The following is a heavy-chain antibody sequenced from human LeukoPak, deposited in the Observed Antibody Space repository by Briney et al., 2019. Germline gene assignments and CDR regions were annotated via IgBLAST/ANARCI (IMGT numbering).Heavy chain of an antibody. Sequence: PGGSLRLSCAASGFTFSDYYMSWIRQAPGKGLEWVSYISSSGSTIYYADSVKGRFTISRDNAKNPLYLQMNSLRAEDTAVYYCASAEYADSSPFDYWGQGTLVTVSS. J-gene: IGHJ4*02. CDR3: ASAEYADSSPFDY. CDR1: GFTFSDYY. V-gene: IGHV3-11*04. CDR2: ISSSGSTI. D-gene: IGHD6-13*01.